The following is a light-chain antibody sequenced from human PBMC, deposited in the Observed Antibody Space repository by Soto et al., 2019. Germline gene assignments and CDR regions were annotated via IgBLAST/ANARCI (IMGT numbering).Light chain of an antibody. V-gene: IGKV3-20*01. J-gene: IGKJ1*01. CDR1: QSVSSSY. CDR2: RAS. CDR3: QQYGSLAWT. Sequence: EIVLTQSPGTLSLSPGERATLSCRASQSVSSSYLAWYQQKPGQAPRLLIYRASSRAPGIPDRFSGSGSGTDFTLTISRLEPEDFAVYYCQQYGSLAWTFGQGTKVEIK.